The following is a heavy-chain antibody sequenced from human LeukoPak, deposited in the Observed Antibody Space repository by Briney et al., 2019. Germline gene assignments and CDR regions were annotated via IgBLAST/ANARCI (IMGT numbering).Heavy chain of an antibody. CDR2: INPNSGGT. D-gene: IGHD3-10*01. V-gene: IGHV1-2*02. CDR3: ARAGGNSGSLDP. CDR1: GYTFTGYY. Sequence: ASVKVSCKASGYTFTGYYMHWVRQAPGQGLEWMGWINPNSGGTNYAQKLQGRVTMTTDTSTSTAYMELRSLRSDDTAVYYCARAGGNSGSLDPWGQGTLVTVSS. J-gene: IGHJ5*02.